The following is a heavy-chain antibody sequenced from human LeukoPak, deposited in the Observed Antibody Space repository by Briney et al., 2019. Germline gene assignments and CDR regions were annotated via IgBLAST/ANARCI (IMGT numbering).Heavy chain of an antibody. CDR2: IKQEGSEK. CDR3: ARENRDGYNPYNWFDP. J-gene: IGHJ5*02. CDR1: GFSFGTYW. Sequence: GGSLRLSCAASGFSFGTYWMSWVRQAPGKGLEWVANIKQEGSEKFYVDSVKGRFTISRDNAKNSLYLQMNSLRAEDTGIYYCARENRDGYNPYNWFDPWGQGTLVTVSS. V-gene: IGHV3-7*01. D-gene: IGHD5-24*01.